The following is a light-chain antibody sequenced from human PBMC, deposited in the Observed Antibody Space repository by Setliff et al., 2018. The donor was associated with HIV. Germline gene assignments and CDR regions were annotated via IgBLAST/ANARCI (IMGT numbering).Light chain of an antibody. CDR3: CSYAGNSYV. CDR2: DVS. Sequence: QSALTQPHSVSGSPGQSVTISCTGTSSDVGGYNYVSWYQQHPDKAPKLMIYDVSKRPSGAPDRFSGSKSGNTASLTISGLQAEDEADYHCCSYAGNSYVFGTGTKVTVL. V-gene: IGLV2-11*01. J-gene: IGLJ1*01. CDR1: SSDVGGYNY.